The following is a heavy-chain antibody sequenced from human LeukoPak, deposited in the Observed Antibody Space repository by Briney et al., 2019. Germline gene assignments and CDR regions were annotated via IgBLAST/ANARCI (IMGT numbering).Heavy chain of an antibody. V-gene: IGHV3-30*04. CDR3: ARSYSGSYLGRGRFDY. J-gene: IGHJ4*02. D-gene: IGHD1-26*01. CDR1: GFTFSSYA. CDR2: ISYDGSNK. Sequence: GRSLRLSCAASGFTFSSYAMHWVRQAPGKGLEWVAVISYDGSNKYYADSVKGRFTISRDNSKNTLYLQMNSLRAEDTAVYYCARSYSGSYLGRGRFDYWGQGTLVTVSS.